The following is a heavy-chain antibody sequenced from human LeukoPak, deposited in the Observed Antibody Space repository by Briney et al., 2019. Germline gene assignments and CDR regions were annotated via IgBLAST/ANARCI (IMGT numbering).Heavy chain of an antibody. D-gene: IGHD4-11*01. CDR3: AKDYGTTATAVQLRAPYFDF. Sequence: GGSLRLSCEATGFTLSSFWMSWVRQAPGKGLQWVALIWYDGSNSVYADSVKGRFTISRDNSKNTVHLQMNNLRAEDTAVYYCAKDYGTTATAVQLRAPYFDFWGQGALVTVAS. J-gene: IGHJ4*02. CDR1: GFTLSSFW. CDR2: IWYDGSNS. V-gene: IGHV3-33*06.